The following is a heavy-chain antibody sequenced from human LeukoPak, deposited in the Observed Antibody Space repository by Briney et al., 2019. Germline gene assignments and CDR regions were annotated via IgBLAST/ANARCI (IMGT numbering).Heavy chain of an antibody. CDR3: ATTRVCGGVLLRPSCLYFED. CDR2: IDYSGGAT. CDR1: GFTFNNYV. J-gene: IGHJ4*02. Sequence: PGGSLRLSCAASGFTFNNYVTSWVRQAPGKGLEWVSGIDYSGGATNYAGSVQGRFTVSRDNSKNTLYLQMNNLRAEDTAVYYCATTRVCGGVLLRPSCLYFEDWGQGALVTVSS. V-gene: IGHV3-23*01. D-gene: IGHD3-10*01.